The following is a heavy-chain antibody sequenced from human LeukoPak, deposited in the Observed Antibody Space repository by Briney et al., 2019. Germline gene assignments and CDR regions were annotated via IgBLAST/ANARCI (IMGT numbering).Heavy chain of an antibody. J-gene: IGHJ5*02. Sequence: SETLSLTCTVSGGSISSYDWSWIRQPPGKGLEWIGYIYYSGSTNYNPSLKSRVTISVDTSKNQFSLKLSSVTAADTAVYYCARVGPFGCSSTSCSDLFDPWGQGTLVTVSS. CDR1: GGSISSYD. CDR3: ARVGPFGCSSTSCSDLFDP. V-gene: IGHV4-59*01. CDR2: IYYSGST. D-gene: IGHD2-2*01.